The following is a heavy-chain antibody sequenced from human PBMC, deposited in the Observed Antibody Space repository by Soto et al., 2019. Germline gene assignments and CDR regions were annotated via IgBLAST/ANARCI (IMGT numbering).Heavy chain of an antibody. Sequence: QVQLQQWGAGLLKPSETLSLTCAVYGGSFSGYYWSWIRQPPGKGLEWIGEINHSRSTNYNPSLKSRVTISVGTSKNQFSLKLSSVTAADTAVYYCARGRTAMVHWGQGTLVTVSS. CDR1: GGSFSGYY. V-gene: IGHV4-34*01. J-gene: IGHJ4*02. D-gene: IGHD5-18*01. CDR2: INHSRST. CDR3: ARGRTAMVH.